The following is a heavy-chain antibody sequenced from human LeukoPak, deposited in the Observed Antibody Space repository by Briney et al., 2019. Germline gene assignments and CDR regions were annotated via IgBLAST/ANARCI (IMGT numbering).Heavy chain of an antibody. V-gene: IGHV4-4*07. Sequence: SETLSLTCTVSGDSISRFYWNWIRQSAGKGLEWIGRMYGGGRTKYNPSLESRVIMTIDRSKNQFSLKLSSVTAADTAVYYCARSLNYDFWSGYYVRPEYYYGMDVWGQGTTVTVSS. CDR1: GDSISRFY. CDR2: MYGGGRT. D-gene: IGHD3-3*01. CDR3: ARSLNYDFWSGYYVRPEYYYGMDV. J-gene: IGHJ6*02.